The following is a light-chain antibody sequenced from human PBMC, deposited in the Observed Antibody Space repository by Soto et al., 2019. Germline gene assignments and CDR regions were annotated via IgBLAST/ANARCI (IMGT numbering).Light chain of an antibody. Sequence: QSALTPPASVSGSPGKSITISSTGTSSDVGGNNYVSYYQQHPGKAPKLMIYVVSNRPSGVSSRFSGSKSGNTASLTISGLQAEDEADYYCSSYSSISNPPYVFGTGTKLTVL. CDR3: SSYSSISNPPYV. V-gene: IGLV2-14*01. CDR2: VVS. J-gene: IGLJ1*01. CDR1: SSDVGGNNY.